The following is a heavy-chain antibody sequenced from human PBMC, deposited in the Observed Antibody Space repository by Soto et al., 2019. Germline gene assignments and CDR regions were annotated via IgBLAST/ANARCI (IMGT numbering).Heavy chain of an antibody. J-gene: IGHJ6*02. CDR2: ISGSGGST. D-gene: IGHD1-26*01. V-gene: IGHV3-23*01. CDR1: GFTFSSYA. Sequence: EVQLLESGGGLVQPGGSLRLSCAASGFTFSSYAMSWVRQAPGKGLEWVSAISGSGGSTYYADSVKGRFTISRDNSKNTLYLQMNSLRAEDTAVYYCAKYRIVGATSYYYYGMDVWGQGTTVTVSS. CDR3: AKYRIVGATSYYYYGMDV.